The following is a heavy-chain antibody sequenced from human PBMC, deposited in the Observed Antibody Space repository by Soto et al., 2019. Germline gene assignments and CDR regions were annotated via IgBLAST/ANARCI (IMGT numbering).Heavy chain of an antibody. CDR3: ARDAPGEAPY. V-gene: IGHV4-31*03. CDR2: INYRGTT. J-gene: IGHJ4*02. CDR1: GGSITNGDYY. Sequence: VQLQESGPGLVRPSQTLSLPCTVSGGSITNGDYYWNWIRQHPGKGLEWIGYINYRGTTFYNPSLKSRVFISVETSKNQFSLNLSSVTDADTAVYFCARDAPGEAPYWGQGTLVTVSS. D-gene: IGHD2-2*01.